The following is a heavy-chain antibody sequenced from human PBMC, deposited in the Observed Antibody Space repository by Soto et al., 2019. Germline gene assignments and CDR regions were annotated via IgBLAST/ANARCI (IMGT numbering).Heavy chain of an antibody. J-gene: IGHJ4*02. D-gene: IGHD1-26*01. CDR2: IFYTGDT. CDR3: AREGGGYRFDS. CDR1: DGSRGSYY. V-gene: IGHV4-59*12. Sequence: QVQLLELGPGLVKPSETLSLTCAVPDGSRGSYYWSWIRQPPGKGLEWIGYIFYTGDTKYNPSLKGPATLSVETSRHPISLKLRSLPVAVTAVYYCAREGGGYRFDSWGQGSLVTVSS.